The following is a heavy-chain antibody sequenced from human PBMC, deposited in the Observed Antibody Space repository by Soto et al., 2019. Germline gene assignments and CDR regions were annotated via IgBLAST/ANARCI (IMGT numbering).Heavy chain of an antibody. CDR2: IYPGDSDT. V-gene: IGHV5-51*01. CDR1: GYSFTNYW. D-gene: IGHD4-17*01. Sequence: GESLKISCKASGYSFTNYWIGWVRQMPGKGLEWMGIIYPGDSDTRYSPSFQGQVTISADKSISTAYLQWSSLKASDTAIYYCARFSALTTVANDAFDIWGQGTMVTVSS. J-gene: IGHJ3*02. CDR3: ARFSALTTVANDAFDI.